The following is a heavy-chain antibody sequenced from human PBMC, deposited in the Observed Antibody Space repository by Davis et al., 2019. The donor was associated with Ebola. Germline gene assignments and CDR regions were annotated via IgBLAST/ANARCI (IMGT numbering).Heavy chain of an antibody. J-gene: IGHJ3*02. D-gene: IGHD2-21*01. Sequence: PGGSLRFSCAASGFTFNNYPMNWVRQAPGKGLEWVSYITYSSSTILYADSVKGRFTVSRDNAKNSLYLQMNSLRDEDTAVYYCVRDHMWAFDIWGQGTMVTVSS. CDR1: GFTFNNYP. CDR3: VRDHMWAFDI. V-gene: IGHV3-48*02. CDR2: ITYSSSTI.